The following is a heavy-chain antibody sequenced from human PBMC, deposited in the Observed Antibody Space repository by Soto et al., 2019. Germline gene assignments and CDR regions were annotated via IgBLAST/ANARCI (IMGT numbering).Heavy chain of an antibody. J-gene: IGHJ6*01. CDR2: MNGAYGNT. D-gene: IGHD3-22*01. Sequence: GASVKVSCKASGYTFNDYTIHWVRQAPGQRPEWMGWMNGAYGNTKYSQKFQDRVTFTRDTSATTAYMELSRLKSEDTAVYYCARVTFSYNSGYSDGMVVWGQGTSVTVSS. V-gene: IGHV1-3*01. CDR1: GYTFNDYT. CDR3: ARVTFSYNSGYSDGMVV.